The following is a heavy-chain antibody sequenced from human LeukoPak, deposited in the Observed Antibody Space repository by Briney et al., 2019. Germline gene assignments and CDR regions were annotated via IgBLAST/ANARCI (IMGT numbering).Heavy chain of an antibody. CDR1: GFTFSDYY. Sequence: RGGSLRLSCAASGFTFSDYYMSWIRQAPRKGLEWVSYISSSCSYTNYADSVKGRFTISRDNAKNSLYLQMDSLRAEDTAVYYCARGETMFDYWGQGTLVTVSS. CDR3: ARGETMFDY. CDR2: ISSSCSYT. V-gene: IGHV3-11*06. J-gene: IGHJ4*02. D-gene: IGHD3-10*01.